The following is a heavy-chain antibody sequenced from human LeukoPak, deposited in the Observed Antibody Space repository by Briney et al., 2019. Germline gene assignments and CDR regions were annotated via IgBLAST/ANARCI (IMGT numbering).Heavy chain of an antibody. J-gene: IGHJ4*02. CDR1: GFTSNSYA. D-gene: IGHD3-3*01. CDR3: AKQSRVLRFLEWSETPLPLGH. Sequence: PGGSLRLSCAASGFTSNSYAMHWVRQAPGKGLEWVALIRYDGSNKYYADSVKGRFTISRDNSKNTLYLQMNSLRAEDTAVYYCAKQSRVLRFLEWSETPLPLGHWGQGTLVTVSS. V-gene: IGHV3-30*02. CDR2: IRYDGSNK.